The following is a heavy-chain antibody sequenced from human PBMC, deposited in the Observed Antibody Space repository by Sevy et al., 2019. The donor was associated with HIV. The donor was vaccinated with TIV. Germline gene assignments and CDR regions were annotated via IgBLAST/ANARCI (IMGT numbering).Heavy chain of an antibody. Sequence: GGSLRLSCAASGFTFSDYYMSWIRQAPGKGLEWVSYISSSGSTIYYADSVKGRFTISRDNAKNSLYLQMNSLRAEDTAVYYCAREGHQLVRNYYYYYGMDVWGQGTTVTVSS. CDR1: GFTFSDYY. CDR2: ISSSGSTI. CDR3: AREGHQLVRNYYYYYGMDV. V-gene: IGHV3-11*01. J-gene: IGHJ6*02. D-gene: IGHD6-13*01.